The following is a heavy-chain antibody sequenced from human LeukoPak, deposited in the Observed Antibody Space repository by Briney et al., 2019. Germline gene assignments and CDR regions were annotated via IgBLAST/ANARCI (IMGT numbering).Heavy chain of an antibody. CDR3: ARTYSPYYYYYYYMDV. V-gene: IGHV4-59*01. Sequence: SETLSLTCIVSGGSLSSYYWSWIRQPPGKGLEWIGYIYYSGSTNYNPSLKSRVTISVDTSKNQFSLKLSSVTAADTAVYYCARTYSPYYYYYYYMDVWGKGTTVTVYS. CDR2: IYYSGST. CDR1: GGSLSSYY. J-gene: IGHJ6*03. D-gene: IGHD2-15*01.